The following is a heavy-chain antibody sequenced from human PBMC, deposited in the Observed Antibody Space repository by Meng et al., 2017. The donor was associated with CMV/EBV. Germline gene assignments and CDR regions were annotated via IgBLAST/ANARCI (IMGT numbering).Heavy chain of an antibody. CDR2: ISAYNGNT. CDR3: ARDNIAAAAAYYYYGMDV. Sequence: ASVKVSCKASGYTFTSYGISWVRQAPGQGLEWMGWISAYNGNTNYAQKLQGRVTMTTDTSTSTAYMELRSLRSDDTAVYYCARDNIAAAAAYYYYGMDVWGQGTTVTVSS. D-gene: IGHD6-13*01. J-gene: IGHJ6*02. V-gene: IGHV1-18*01. CDR1: GYTFTSYG.